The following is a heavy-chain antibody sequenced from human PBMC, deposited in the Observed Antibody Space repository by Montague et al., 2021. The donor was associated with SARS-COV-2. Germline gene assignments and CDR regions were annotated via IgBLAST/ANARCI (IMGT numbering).Heavy chain of an antibody. CDR3: AKASGGYGGDFDS. CDR2: IFYSGST. J-gene: IGHJ4*02. Sequence: SETLSLTCSVSGDSVNRNYWSWVRQPPGKGLEWLGYIFYSGSTSNPSLNIRVTMSLDKSKNHFSLNLISVTAADTAVYYCAKASGGYGGDFDSWGQGTLVIVSS. V-gene: IGHV4-59*02. CDR1: GDSVNRNY. D-gene: IGHD4-23*01.